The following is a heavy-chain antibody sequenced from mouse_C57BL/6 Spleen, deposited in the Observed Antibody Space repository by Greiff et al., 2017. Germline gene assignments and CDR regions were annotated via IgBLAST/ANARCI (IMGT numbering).Heavy chain of an antibody. J-gene: IGHJ2*01. CDR1: GFTFSSYA. V-gene: IGHV5-4*01. Sequence: EVQLVESGGGLVKPGGSLTLSCAASGFTFSSYALSWVRQTPEKRLEWVATISDGGSYTYYPDHVTGRFTISRDNAKNNLYLKMSHLKSEDTAMYYCAREVYYSNFYLDYWGQGTTLTVSS. CDR3: AREVYYSNFYLDY. D-gene: IGHD2-5*01. CDR2: ISDGGSYT.